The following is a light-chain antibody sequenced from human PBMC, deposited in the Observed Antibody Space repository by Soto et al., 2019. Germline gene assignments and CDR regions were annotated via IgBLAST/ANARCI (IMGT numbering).Light chain of an antibody. V-gene: IGKV1-5*03. CDR1: QNINTW. CDR3: QQYETYPLT. Sequence: DIQMTQSPSTLSASVGDRVTITCRASQNINTWLAWYQQKPGKAPYLLIYKASNLQSGVPSRFSGSASGTEFTLSISSLQPDDSATYYCQQYETYPLTYGGGTKVE. CDR2: KAS. J-gene: IGKJ4*01.